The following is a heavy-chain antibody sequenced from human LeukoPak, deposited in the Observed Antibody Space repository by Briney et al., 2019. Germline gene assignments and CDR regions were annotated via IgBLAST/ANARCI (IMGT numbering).Heavy chain of an antibody. J-gene: IGHJ4*02. CDR1: GFTFSSYS. D-gene: IGHD2-2*03. Sequence: PGGSLRLSCAASGFTFSSYSMIWVRQAPGKGLEWVSSISSSSSYIYYADSVKGRFTISRDNAKNSLYLQMNSLRAEDTAVYYCARGPDGYCSSASCQHYFDHWGQGTLVTVSS. CDR3: ARGPDGYCSSASCQHYFDH. V-gene: IGHV3-21*01. CDR2: ISSSSSYI.